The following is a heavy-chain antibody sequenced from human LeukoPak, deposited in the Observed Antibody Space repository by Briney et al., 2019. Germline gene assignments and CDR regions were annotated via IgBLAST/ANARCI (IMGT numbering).Heavy chain of an antibody. CDR1: GFTFSSYG. CDR2: IRYDGSNK. V-gene: IGHV3-30*02. Sequence: KSGGSLRLSCAASGFTFSSYGMHWVRQAPGKGLEWVAFIRYDGSNKYYADSVKGRFTISRDNSKNTLYLQMNSLRAEDTAVYYCTKDRAEDVVGAIFDYWGQGTLVTVSS. D-gene: IGHD1-26*01. J-gene: IGHJ4*02. CDR3: TKDRAEDVVGAIFDY.